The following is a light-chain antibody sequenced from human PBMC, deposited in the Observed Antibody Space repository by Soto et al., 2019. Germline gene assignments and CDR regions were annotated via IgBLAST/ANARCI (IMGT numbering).Light chain of an antibody. J-gene: IGKJ1*01. V-gene: IGKV4-1*01. CDR2: WAS. Sequence: DIVMTQSPDSLAVSLGERATINCKSSQTVLYTSNYLAWYQQKPGQPPKLLIYWASTRESGVPDRFSGSGSGTDFTFTISSLQAEDVAVYYCQQYYTTPVTFGQGTKVEIK. CDR1: QTVLYTSNY. CDR3: QQYYTTPVT.